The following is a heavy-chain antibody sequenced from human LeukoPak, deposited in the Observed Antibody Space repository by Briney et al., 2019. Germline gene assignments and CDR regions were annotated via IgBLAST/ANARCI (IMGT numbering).Heavy chain of an antibody. CDR1: GGTFSGFV. CDR3: ASGLGFCSGSDCTNLVKDYYYGMNV. D-gene: IGHD2-15*01. Sequence: GASVKVSCKASGGTFSGFVISWVRQAPGQGLEWMGGIIPIFGVPHYAQRFQGRATITADEYTRTAYMELTSLKSEDTAVYYCASGLGFCSGSDCTNLVKDYYYGMNVWGQGTTVTVSS. J-gene: IGHJ6*02. V-gene: IGHV1-69*13. CDR2: IIPIFGVP.